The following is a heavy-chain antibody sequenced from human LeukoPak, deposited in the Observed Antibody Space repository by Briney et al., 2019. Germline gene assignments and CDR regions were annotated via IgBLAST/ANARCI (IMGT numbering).Heavy chain of an antibody. CDR1: GYTFTSYG. J-gene: IGHJ4*02. V-gene: IGHV1-18*01. Sequence: ASVKVSRKASGYTFTSYGLTWVRQAPGQGLEWMGWISTYNGNTNYAQSIQGRVTMATDTSTTTAYMELRSLRSDDTAVYYCARDLGYGAFERHDYWGQGTRVTVSS. CDR2: ISTYNGNT. D-gene: IGHD5-12*01. CDR3: ARDLGYGAFERHDY.